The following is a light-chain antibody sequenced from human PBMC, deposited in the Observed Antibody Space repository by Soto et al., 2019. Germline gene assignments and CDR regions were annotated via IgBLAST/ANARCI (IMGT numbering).Light chain of an antibody. CDR2: INN. J-gene: IGLJ3*02. Sequence: QSVLTQPPSASGAPGQGVTISFSGGTPNIEINTVNWYLQLPGTAPKLLIYINNQRPSGVSDRFSGSKSGTSASLAITGLQSEDEGDYYCAAWDDSVNGWVFGGGTQLTVL. CDR3: AAWDDSVNGWV. CDR1: TPNIEINT. V-gene: IGLV1-44*01.